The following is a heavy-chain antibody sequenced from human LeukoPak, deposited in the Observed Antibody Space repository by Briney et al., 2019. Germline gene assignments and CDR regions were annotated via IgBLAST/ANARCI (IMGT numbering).Heavy chain of an antibody. Sequence: ASVKVSCKASGYTFTSYGISWVRQAPGQGLEWMGWISAYNGNTDYAQKLQGRVTMTTDTSTSTAYMELRSLRSDDTAVYYCARDNSVRDEAWWFNPWGQGTLVTVSS. V-gene: IGHV1-18*01. D-gene: IGHD5-24*01. J-gene: IGHJ5*02. CDR1: GYTFTSYG. CDR2: ISAYNGNT. CDR3: ARDNSVRDEAWWFNP.